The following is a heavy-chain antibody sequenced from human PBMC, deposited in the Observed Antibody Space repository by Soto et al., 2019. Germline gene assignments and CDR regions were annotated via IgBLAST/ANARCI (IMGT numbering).Heavy chain of an antibody. V-gene: IGHV1-18*04. CDR1: GYTFTSYG. CDR3: ARGASTAPFTYYFDY. Sequence: QVQLVQSGAEVKKPGASVKVSCKASGYTFTSYGISGVRQAPGQGLEWMGWISAYNGNTNHAQKLQGRVTMTTDTSTSTAYMELRSLRSDDTAVYYCARGASTAPFTYYFDYWGQGTLVTVSS. J-gene: IGHJ4*02. CDR2: ISAYNGNT.